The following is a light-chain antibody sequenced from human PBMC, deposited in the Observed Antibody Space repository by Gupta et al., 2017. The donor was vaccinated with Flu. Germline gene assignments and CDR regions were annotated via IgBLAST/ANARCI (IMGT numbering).Light chain of an antibody. Sequence: DIQMTQSPSTLSASVGDRVTITCRASHSISSWLAWYQQKPGKAPKLLIYKASSLESGVTSRFSGSGSGTEFTLTITSLQPDDFATYYCQQYNYWLTFGGGTKVEIK. CDR1: HSISSW. J-gene: IGKJ4*01. CDR3: QQYNYWLT. V-gene: IGKV1-5*03. CDR2: KAS.